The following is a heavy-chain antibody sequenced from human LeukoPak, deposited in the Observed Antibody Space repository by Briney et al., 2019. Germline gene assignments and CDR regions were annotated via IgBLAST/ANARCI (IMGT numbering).Heavy chain of an antibody. Sequence: GASVKVSCKASGYTFTNYHMHWVRQAPGQGLEWMGIMNPSGGSTNYAQKLQGRVTMTTDTSTSTAYMELRSLRSDDTAVYYCARDPGSSQGWQWLDAEFDYWGQGTLVTVSS. CDR1: GYTFTNYH. CDR3: ARDPGSSQGWQWLDAEFDY. CDR2: MNPSGGST. J-gene: IGHJ4*02. D-gene: IGHD6-19*01. V-gene: IGHV1-46*01.